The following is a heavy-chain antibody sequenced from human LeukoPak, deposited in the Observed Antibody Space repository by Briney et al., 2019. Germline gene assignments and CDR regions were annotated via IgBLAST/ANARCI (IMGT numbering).Heavy chain of an antibody. V-gene: IGHV3-7*01. D-gene: IGHD3-22*01. CDR3: AREPWVNYYDSSGALVGY. CDR1: GFPVSSNY. CDR2: IKQDGSEK. J-gene: IGHJ4*02. Sequence: GGSLRLSCAASGFPVSSNYLAWVRQAPGKGLEWVANIKQDGSEKYYVDSVKGRFTISRDNAKNSLYLQMNSLRAEDTAVYYCAREPWVNYYDSSGALVGYWGQGTLVTVSS.